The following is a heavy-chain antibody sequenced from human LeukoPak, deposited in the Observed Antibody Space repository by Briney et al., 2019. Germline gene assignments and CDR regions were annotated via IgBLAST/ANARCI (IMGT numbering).Heavy chain of an antibody. CDR3: ARVFGYYQEAMDV. J-gene: IGHJ6*02. CDR1: GASVITDDYY. V-gene: IGHV4-39*07. D-gene: IGHD3-3*01. Sequence: SETLSLTCIVSGASVITDDYYWGWVRQPPGKGLEWLGSTYRIPPLKSRVTISVDTSRNQFSLRLRSVTAADTALYFCARVFGYYQEAMDVWGQGTTVTVSS. CDR2: GST.